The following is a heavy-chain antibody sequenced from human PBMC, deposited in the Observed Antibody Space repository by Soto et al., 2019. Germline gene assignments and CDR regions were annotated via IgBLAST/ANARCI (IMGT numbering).Heavy chain of an antibody. V-gene: IGHV4-59*08. J-gene: IGHJ4*02. CDR3: ALTRSGYYYG. CDR2: IYYSGST. CDR1: GGSLSSYY. Sequence: SETLSLTCTVSGGSLSSYYWSWIRQPPWKGLEWIGYIYYSGSTNYNPSLKSRVTISVDTSKNQFSLKLSSVTAADTALYYCALTRSGYYYGWGQGTLVTVSS. D-gene: IGHD3-22*01.